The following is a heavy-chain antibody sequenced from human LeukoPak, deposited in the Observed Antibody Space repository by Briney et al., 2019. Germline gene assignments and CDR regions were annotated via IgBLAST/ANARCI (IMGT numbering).Heavy chain of an antibody. Sequence: GGSLRLSCAASGFTFSTYSMNWVRQAPGKGLEWVSSTTSSAGYIYYADSVKGRFTISRDNAKNSLYLQMNSLRAEDTAVYYCARGPTYYDPSGFYSEYWGKGTLVTVSS. CDR1: GFTFSTYS. CDR2: TTSSAGYI. J-gene: IGHJ4*02. D-gene: IGHD3-22*01. CDR3: ARGPTYYDPSGFYSEY. V-gene: IGHV3-21*01.